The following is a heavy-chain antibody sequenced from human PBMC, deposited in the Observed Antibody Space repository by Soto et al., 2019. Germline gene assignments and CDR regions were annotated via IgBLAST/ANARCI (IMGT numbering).Heavy chain of an antibody. CDR2: MSYDGSNK. CDR1: GFTFSSYG. J-gene: IGHJ6*02. Sequence: GGSLRLSCAASGFTFSSYGMHWVRQAPGKGLEWVAVMSYDGSNKYYADSVKGRFTISRDNSKNTLYLQMNSLRAEDTAVYYCAKGWTVIAAAGEDYYHGMDVWGQGTTVTVSS. D-gene: IGHD6-13*01. V-gene: IGHV3-30*18. CDR3: AKGWTVIAAAGEDYYHGMDV.